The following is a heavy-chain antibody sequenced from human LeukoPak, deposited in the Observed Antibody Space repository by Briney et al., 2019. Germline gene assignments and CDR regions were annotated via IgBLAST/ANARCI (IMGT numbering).Heavy chain of an antibody. J-gene: IGHJ5*02. V-gene: IGHV4-34*01. D-gene: IGHD2-2*01. CDR1: GGSFSGYY. Sequence: SETLSLTCALYGGSFSGYYWSWIRQPPGKGREWVGEINHSGSTNYNPSLKSRVTITVDTSKNKFSLKLSSVTAADTVVYYCARGGNRYCSSTSCYNNWFDPWGQGTLVTVSS. CDR2: INHSGST. CDR3: ARGGNRYCSSTSCYNNWFDP.